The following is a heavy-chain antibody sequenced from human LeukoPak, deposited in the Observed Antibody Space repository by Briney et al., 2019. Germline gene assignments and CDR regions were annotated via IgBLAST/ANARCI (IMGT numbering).Heavy chain of an antibody. J-gene: IGHJ4*02. CDR2: IKLKTDGGTT. D-gene: IGHD6-13*01. Sequence: GGSLRLSCAASGFTFSHAWMSWVRQAPGKGLEWVGRIKLKTDGGTTDYGAPVKGRFTISRDESKNTPYLQMNSLKSEDTAVYYCTTDAGTRASAGTGPYWGQGTLVTVSS. V-gene: IGHV3-15*05. CDR1: GFTFSHAW. CDR3: TTDAGTRASAGTGPY.